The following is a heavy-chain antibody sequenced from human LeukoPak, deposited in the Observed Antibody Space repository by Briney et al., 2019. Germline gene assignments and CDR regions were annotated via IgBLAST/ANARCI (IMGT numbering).Heavy chain of an antibody. D-gene: IGHD4-23*01. V-gene: IGHV3-66*01. CDR2: IYSGGTT. CDR3: AGGGNSVLDY. CDR1: GFTFSDYY. Sequence: PGGSLRLSCAASGFTFSDYYMTWVRQAPGKGLEWVSVIYSGGTTYYADSVKARFIISRDNSKNMLYLQMNSLRAEDTAVYYCAGGGNSVLDYWGQGTLVTVSS. J-gene: IGHJ4*02.